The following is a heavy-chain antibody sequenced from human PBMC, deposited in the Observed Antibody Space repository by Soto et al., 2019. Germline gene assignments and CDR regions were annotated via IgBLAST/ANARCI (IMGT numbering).Heavy chain of an antibody. CDR2: ISGSGGST. Sequence: EVQLLESGGGLVQPGGSLRLSCAASGFTFSSYAMSWVRQAPGKGLEWVSAISGSGGSTYYADFVKGRFTISRDNSKNTLYLQMNSLRAEDTAVYYCEKLVRGSAEVYGMDVWGQGTTVTVSS. CDR3: EKLVRGSAEVYGMDV. CDR1: GFTFSSYA. D-gene: IGHD3-10*01. V-gene: IGHV3-23*01. J-gene: IGHJ6*02.